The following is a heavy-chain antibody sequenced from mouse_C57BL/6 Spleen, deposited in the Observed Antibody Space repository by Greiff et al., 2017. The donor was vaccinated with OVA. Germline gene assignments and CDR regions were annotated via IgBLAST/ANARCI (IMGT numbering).Heavy chain of an antibody. CDR3: TGESYYYGSSYEGYFDY. CDR1: GFTFSNYW. D-gene: IGHD1-1*01. J-gene: IGHJ2*01. Sequence: EVKLVESGGGLVQPGGSMKLSCVASGFTFSNYWMNWVRQSPEKGLEWVAQIRLKSDNYATHSAESVKGRFNISRDDSKSSVYLQMNNLRAEDTGIYYCTGESYYYGSSYEGYFDYWGQGTTLTVSS. V-gene: IGHV6-3*01. CDR2: IRLKSDNYAT.